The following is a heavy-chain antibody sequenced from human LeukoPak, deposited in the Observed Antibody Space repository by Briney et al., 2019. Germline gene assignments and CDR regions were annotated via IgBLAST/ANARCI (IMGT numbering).Heavy chain of an antibody. Sequence: GGSLRLSCAASGFTFSNYWMSWVRQAPGKGLEWVSSISSSSSYIYYADSVKGRFTISRDNAKNSLYLQMNSLRAEDTAVYYCARDLGYDILTGPHDAFDIWGQGTMVTVSS. J-gene: IGHJ3*02. CDR3: ARDLGYDILTGPHDAFDI. CDR2: ISSSSSYI. D-gene: IGHD3-9*01. CDR1: GFTFSNYW. V-gene: IGHV3-21*01.